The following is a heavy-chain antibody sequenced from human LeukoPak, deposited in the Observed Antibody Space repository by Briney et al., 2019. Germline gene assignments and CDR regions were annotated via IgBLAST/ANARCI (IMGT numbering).Heavy chain of an antibody. CDR2: IHYSGST. Sequence: KPSETLSLTCTVAGGSISGFYWSWLRQPPGKGLEWIGYIHYSGSTNYNPSLKSRVTISEDTSKNQFSLKLSSVTAADTAVYYCARSHGDYVSWFDPWGQGTLVTVPS. V-gene: IGHV4-59*01. D-gene: IGHD4-17*01. CDR1: GGSISGFY. CDR3: ARSHGDYVSWFDP. J-gene: IGHJ5*02.